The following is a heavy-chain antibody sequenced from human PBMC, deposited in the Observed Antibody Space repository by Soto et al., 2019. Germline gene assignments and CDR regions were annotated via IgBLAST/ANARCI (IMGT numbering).Heavy chain of an antibody. J-gene: IGHJ4*02. CDR1: GYTFTNSD. CDR3: ARRPHCSGGICYYGLDN. D-gene: IGHD2-15*01. V-gene: IGHV1-8*01. CDR2: MNPDSGHA. Sequence: ASVKVSCKASGYTFTNSDINWVRQAPGQGLEWMGWMNPDSGHAAYAQKFQGRVTLTTSTSTSTVYMEMRSLGSEDSAVYYCARRPHCSGGICYYGLDNWGQGTLVTVS.